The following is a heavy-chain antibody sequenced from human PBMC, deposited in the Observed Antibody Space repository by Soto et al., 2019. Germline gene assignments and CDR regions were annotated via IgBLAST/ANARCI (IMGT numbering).Heavy chain of an antibody. J-gene: IGHJ4*02. Sequence: SETLSLTCTVSGGSISSYYWSWIRQPPGKGLEWIGYIYYSGSTNYNPSLKSRVTISVDTSKNQFSLKLSSVTAADTAVYYCARSFRGYCSGGSCRLFDYWGQGTLVTVSS. CDR3: ARSFRGYCSGGSCRLFDY. CDR2: IYYSGST. D-gene: IGHD2-15*01. V-gene: IGHV4-59*01. CDR1: GGSISSYY.